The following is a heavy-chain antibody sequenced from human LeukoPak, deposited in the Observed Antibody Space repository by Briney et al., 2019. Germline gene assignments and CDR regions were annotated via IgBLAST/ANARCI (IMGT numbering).Heavy chain of an antibody. V-gene: IGHV4-31*03. CDR1: GGSISSGGYY. D-gene: IGHD6-19*01. Sequence: PSETLSLTCTVSGGSISSGGYYWSWIRQHPGKGLEWIVYIYYSGSTYYNPSLKSRVTISVDTSKNQFSLKLSSVTTADTAVYYCARPSVAGKFGGFGYWGQGTLVTVSS. CDR2: IYYSGST. J-gene: IGHJ4*02. CDR3: ARPSVAGKFGGFGY.